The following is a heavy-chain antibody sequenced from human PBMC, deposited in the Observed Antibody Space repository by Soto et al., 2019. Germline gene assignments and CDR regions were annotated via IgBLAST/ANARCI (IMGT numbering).Heavy chain of an antibody. V-gene: IGHV3-23*01. D-gene: IGHD6-13*01. CDR3: AKDRFVGSSWSGIGYFDY. J-gene: IGHJ4*02. Sequence: EVQLLESGGGLVQPGGSLRLSCAASGFTFSSYAMSWVRQARGKGLEWVSAISGSGGSTYYADSVKGRFSISRDNSKNTLYLQMNSLRAEDTAVYYCAKDRFVGSSWSGIGYFDYWGQGTLVTVSS. CDR1: GFTFSSYA. CDR2: ISGSGGST.